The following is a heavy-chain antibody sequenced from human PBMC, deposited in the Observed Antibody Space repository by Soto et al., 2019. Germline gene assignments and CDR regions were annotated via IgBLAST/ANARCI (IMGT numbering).Heavy chain of an antibody. CDR3: ATLPLGDYEGMDV. J-gene: IGHJ6*02. Sequence: GESLKISCKCSGYSFTSYWIGWVRQMPGKGLEWMGIIYPGDSDTRYSPSFQGQVTISADKSISTAYLQWSSLKASDTAMYYCATLPLGDYEGMDVWGQGTTVTVSS. D-gene: IGHD4-17*01. CDR1: GYSFTSYW. CDR2: IYPGDSDT. V-gene: IGHV5-51*01.